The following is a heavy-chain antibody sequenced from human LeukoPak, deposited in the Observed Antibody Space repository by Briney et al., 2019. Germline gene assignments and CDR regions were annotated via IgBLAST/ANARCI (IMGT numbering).Heavy chain of an antibody. CDR2: IYYSETT. CDR1: GGSVSSASYY. CDR3: ARDPGYCSGGSCDNFDY. J-gene: IGHJ4*02. D-gene: IGHD2-15*01. V-gene: IGHV4-61*01. Sequence: SETLSLTCTVSGGSVSSASYYWSWIRQSPGKGLEGIGYIYYSETTNYNASLKSRVTLSMDTSKNQFSLNLPSVTAADTAVYYCARDPGYCSGGSCDNFDYWGQGTLVTVSS.